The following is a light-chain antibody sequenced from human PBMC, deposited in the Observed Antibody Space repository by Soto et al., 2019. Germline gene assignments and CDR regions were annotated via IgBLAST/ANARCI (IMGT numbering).Light chain of an antibody. CDR1: QSVSSIY. CDR3: QQYVSSPTT. J-gene: IGKJ4*01. V-gene: IGKV3-20*01. Sequence: EIVLTQSPGTLSLSPGERATLSCRASQSVSSIYLAWYQQKPGQAPRLLMYGASSRATGIPDRFSGSGSGTDFTLTISRLEPEDFAVYYCQQYVSSPTTFVGGTKLEIK. CDR2: GAS.